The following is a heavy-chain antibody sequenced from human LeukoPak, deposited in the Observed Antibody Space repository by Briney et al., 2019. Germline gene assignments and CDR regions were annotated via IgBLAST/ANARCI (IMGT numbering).Heavy chain of an antibody. CDR3: AREASGYYHVFDS. V-gene: IGHV3-11*04. Sequence: PGGSLRPSCEASGFSLSTYFISWIRQAPGKGLEWVSYITNSGRSTKYADAVKGRFTISRDNTKQSVYLEMTDLRAEDTAVYYCAREASGYYHVFDSWGQGTLVTVSS. CDR2: ITNSGRST. J-gene: IGHJ4*02. CDR1: GFSLSTYF. D-gene: IGHD3-3*01.